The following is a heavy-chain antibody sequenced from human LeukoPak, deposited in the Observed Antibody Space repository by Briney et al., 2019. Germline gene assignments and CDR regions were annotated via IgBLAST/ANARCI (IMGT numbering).Heavy chain of an antibody. Sequence: SETLSLTCTVSGGSISSGDYYWSWIRQPPGKGLEWIGFIYYSGSTSYTPSLKSRVTISLDTSKNYFSLKLTSVTAADTAMYYCVRGDYYDSSGYYYHWGQGTLVTVSS. CDR2: IYYSGST. CDR3: VRGDYYDSSGYYYH. D-gene: IGHD3-22*01. CDR1: GGSISSGDYY. V-gene: IGHV4-30-4*08. J-gene: IGHJ5*02.